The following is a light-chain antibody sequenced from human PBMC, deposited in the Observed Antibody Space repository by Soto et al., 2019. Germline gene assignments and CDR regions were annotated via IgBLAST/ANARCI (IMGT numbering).Light chain of an antibody. CDR2: DDG. V-gene: IGLV3-21*02. J-gene: IGLJ2*01. CDR3: QWRDSSSSHRVV. Sequence: SYELTQAPSVSGAPGQTARITCGGNNIAIKSVHWYQQKPGQAPVLVDYDDGDPPSGIPERFSGSNSGNTATLTLNRIEDGDEADSHCQWRDSSSSHRVVFGGGTKLTVL. CDR1: NIAIKS.